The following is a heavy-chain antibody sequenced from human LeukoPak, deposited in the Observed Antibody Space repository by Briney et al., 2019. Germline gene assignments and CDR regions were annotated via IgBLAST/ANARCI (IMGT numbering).Heavy chain of an antibody. D-gene: IGHD6-13*01. CDR3: ARDTVYSSSWYGGQGWFDP. CDR2: IIPIFGTA. Sequence: ASVKVSCKASGYTFTGYYIHWVRQAPGQGLEWMGGIIPIFGTANYAQKFQGRVTITTDESTSTAYMELSSLRSEDTAVYYCARDTVYSSSWYGGQGWFDPWGQGTLVTVSS. CDR1: GYTFTGYY. V-gene: IGHV1-69*05. J-gene: IGHJ5*02.